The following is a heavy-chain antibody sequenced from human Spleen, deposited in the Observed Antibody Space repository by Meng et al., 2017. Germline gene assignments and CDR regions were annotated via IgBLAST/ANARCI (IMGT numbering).Heavy chain of an antibody. Sequence: GESLKISCAASGFTFSNAWMSWVRQAPGKGLEWVGRIKSKTDGGTTDYAAPVKGRFTISRDDSKNTLYLQMNSLKTEDTAVYYCTTLPPPSYYYDSSGYSITRYYFDYWGQGTLVTVSS. J-gene: IGHJ4*02. CDR3: TTLPPPSYYYDSSGYSITRYYFDY. V-gene: IGHV3-15*01. D-gene: IGHD3-22*01. CDR2: IKSKTDGGTT. CDR1: GFTFSNAW.